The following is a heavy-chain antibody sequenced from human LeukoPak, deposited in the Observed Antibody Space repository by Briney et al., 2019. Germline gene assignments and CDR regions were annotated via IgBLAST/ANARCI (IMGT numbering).Heavy chain of an antibody. V-gene: IGHV1-18*01. J-gene: IGHJ4*02. CDR3: ARDVRSYYDSSGYYHGQYYFDY. CDR2: ISAYNGNT. D-gene: IGHD3-22*01. Sequence: ASVKVSCKASGGTFSSYAISWVRQAPGQGLEWMGWISAYNGNTNYAQKLQGRVTMTTDTSTSTAYMELRSLRSDDTAVYYCARDVRSYYDSSGYYHGQYYFDYWGQGTLVTVSS. CDR1: GGTFSSYA.